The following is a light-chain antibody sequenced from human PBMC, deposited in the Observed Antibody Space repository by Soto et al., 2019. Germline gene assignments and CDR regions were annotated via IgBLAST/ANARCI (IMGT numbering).Light chain of an antibody. Sequence: EIVLTQSPATLSLSPGERATLSCRASQSVSSYLAWYQQKPGQAPRLLIYDASNRATGIPARFSGSGSGTDFTLTITSLEPEDVAVYYCQQRSNGPSTFGGGTKVDIK. CDR1: QSVSSY. V-gene: IGKV3-11*01. CDR3: QQRSNGPST. CDR2: DAS. J-gene: IGKJ4*01.